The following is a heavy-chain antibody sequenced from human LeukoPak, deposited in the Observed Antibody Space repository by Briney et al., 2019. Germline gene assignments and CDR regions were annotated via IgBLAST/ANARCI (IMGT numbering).Heavy chain of an antibody. V-gene: IGHV1-18*01. CDR3: ARXXXXXXXSSGYYSDAFDI. CDR2: ISAYNGNT. D-gene: IGHD3-22*01. CDR1: GYTFTSYG. Sequence: AXVKVSXXASGYTFTSYGISWVRQAPGQGLEWMGWISAYNGNTHYAQKLQGRVTMTTDTSTSTVYMELRRLRSDDTAVYYCARXXXXXXXSSGYYSDAFDIWGQGTMVTVPS. J-gene: IGHJ3*02.